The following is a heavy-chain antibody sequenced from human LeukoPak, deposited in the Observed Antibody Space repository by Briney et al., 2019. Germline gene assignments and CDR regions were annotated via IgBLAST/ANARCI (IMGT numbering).Heavy chain of an antibody. Sequence: AGGSLRLSCAASGFTFSSHGMHWVRQAPGKGLEWVAVISYDGSNKYYADSVKGRFTISRDNSKNTLYLQMNSLRAEDTAVYYCAKSYYYDSSGILDGEYYYYMDVWGKGTTVTVSS. CDR3: AKSYYYDSSGILDGEYYYYMDV. J-gene: IGHJ6*03. CDR1: GFTFSSHG. CDR2: ISYDGSNK. V-gene: IGHV3-30*18. D-gene: IGHD3-22*01.